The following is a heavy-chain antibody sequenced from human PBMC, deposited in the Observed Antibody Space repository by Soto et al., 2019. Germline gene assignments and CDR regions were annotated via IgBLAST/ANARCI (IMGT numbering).Heavy chain of an antibody. CDR2: ISSSSSYI. V-gene: IGHV3-21*01. J-gene: IGHJ6*02. Sequence: GGSLRLSCAASGFTFSSYSMNWVRQAPGKGLEWVSSISSSSSYIYYADSVKGRFTISRDNAKNSLYLQMNSLRAEDTAVYYCARDNSNPYYYYGMDVWGQGTTVTVSS. CDR1: GFTFSSYS. D-gene: IGHD4-4*01. CDR3: ARDNSNPYYYYGMDV.